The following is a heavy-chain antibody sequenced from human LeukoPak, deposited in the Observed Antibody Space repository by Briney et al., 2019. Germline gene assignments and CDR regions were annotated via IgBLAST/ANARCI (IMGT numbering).Heavy chain of an antibody. CDR3: AIIAAARTFDY. V-gene: IGHV1-18*01. CDR1: GYTFTSYG. Sequence: ASVKVSCKAPGYTFTSYGISWVRQAPGQGLEWMGWISAYNGNTNYAQKLQGRVTMTTDTSTSTAYMELRSLRSDDTAVYYCAIIAAARTFDYWGQGTLVTVSS. CDR2: ISAYNGNT. D-gene: IGHD6-13*01. J-gene: IGHJ4*02.